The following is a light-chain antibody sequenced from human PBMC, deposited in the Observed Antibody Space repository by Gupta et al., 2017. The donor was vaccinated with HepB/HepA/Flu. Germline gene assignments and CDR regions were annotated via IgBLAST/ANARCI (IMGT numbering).Light chain of an antibody. V-gene: IGKV3-15*01. CDR3: HQDNDWAQT. CDR1: QSISSD. Sequence: EIVMTQSPATVSVSPGERATLPCRASQSISSDLAWYQHKRGQAPRLLIYGASTRAADIPARFSGSGSGTDFTLTISILQSEDSAIYYCHQDNDWAQTFGPGTQVEIK. CDR2: GAS. J-gene: IGKJ1*01.